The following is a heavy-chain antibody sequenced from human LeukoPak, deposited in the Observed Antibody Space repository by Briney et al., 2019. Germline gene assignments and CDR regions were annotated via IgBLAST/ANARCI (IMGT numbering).Heavy chain of an antibody. J-gene: IGHJ3*02. CDR1: GFTFSSYE. CDR2: ISSSGSTI. CDR3: ARVGAVIVTVVNAFDI. D-gene: IGHD4-23*01. Sequence: HSGGSLRLSCAASGFTFSSYEMNWVRQAPGKGLEWVSYISSSGSTIYYADSVKGRFTISRDNAKNSLYLQMNSLRAEDTAVYYCARVGAVIVTVVNAFDIWGQGTMVTVSS. V-gene: IGHV3-48*03.